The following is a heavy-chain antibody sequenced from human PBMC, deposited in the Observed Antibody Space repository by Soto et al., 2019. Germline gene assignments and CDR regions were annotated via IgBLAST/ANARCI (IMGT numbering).Heavy chain of an antibody. CDR2: IYYSGST. CDR3: ARVCGGDCYPSYYYGMDV. D-gene: IGHD2-21*02. V-gene: IGHV4-59*01. CDR1: GGSISSYY. J-gene: IGHJ6*02. Sequence: QVQLQESGPGLVKPSETLSLTCTVSGGSISSYYWSWIRQPPGKGLEWIGYIYYSGSTNYNPSLKSRGTISVDTSKNQFSLKLSSVTAADTAVYYCARVCGGDCYPSYYYGMDVWGQGTTVTVSS.